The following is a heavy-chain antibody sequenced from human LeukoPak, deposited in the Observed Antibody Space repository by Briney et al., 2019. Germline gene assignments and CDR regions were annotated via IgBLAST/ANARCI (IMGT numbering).Heavy chain of an antibody. J-gene: IGHJ6*03. D-gene: IGHD2-15*01. CDR2: IIPIFGTA. Sequence: ASVKVSFKASGGTFVSYAISWVRQAPGQGLEWMGGIIPIFGTANYAQKFQGRVTITVDKSTSTAYMELSSLRSEDTAVYYCARANGVVVAATLDYYYYYMDVWGKGTTVTVSS. CDR1: GGTFVSYA. CDR3: ARANGVVVAATLDYYYYYMDV. V-gene: IGHV1-69*06.